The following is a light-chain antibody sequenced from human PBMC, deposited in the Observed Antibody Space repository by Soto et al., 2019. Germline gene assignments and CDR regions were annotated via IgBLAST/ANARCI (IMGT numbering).Light chain of an antibody. Sequence: EIVLAQSPGTLSLSPGERATLSCRASQSVSSSYLAWYQQKPGQAPRLLIYDASTRAPGIPARFSGSGTGTDFTLTISSLEPEDSAVYHCQQRSNWPSITFGQGTKVDIK. J-gene: IGKJ1*01. CDR2: DAS. CDR1: QSVSSSY. CDR3: QQRSNWPSIT. V-gene: IGKV3D-11*02.